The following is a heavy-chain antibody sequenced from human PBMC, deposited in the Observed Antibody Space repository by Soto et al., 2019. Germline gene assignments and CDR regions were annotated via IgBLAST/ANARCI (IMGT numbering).Heavy chain of an antibody. CDR1: GFSLTTSGVG. Sequence: QITLNESGPTVVKPAATLTLTCTFSGFSLTTSGVGVGWIRQSPGQAPEWLALIYWDDDKRYSASLKSRLTITKDTSKNQVVLTVASVDPADTATYYCAHRILRTVFGLVTTTAIYFDFWGQGTPVVVSS. D-gene: IGHD3-3*01. J-gene: IGHJ4*02. CDR2: IYWDDDK. CDR3: AHRILRTVFGLVTTTAIYFDF. V-gene: IGHV2-5*02.